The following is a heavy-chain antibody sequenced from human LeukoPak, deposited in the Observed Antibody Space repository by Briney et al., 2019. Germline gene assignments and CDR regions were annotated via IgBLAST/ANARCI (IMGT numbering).Heavy chain of an antibody. V-gene: IGHV3-11*01. CDR2: ISSSGSTI. CDR1: GFTFSNYW. D-gene: IGHD3/OR15-3a*01. J-gene: IGHJ6*03. CDR3: ARYAWTYYMDV. Sequence: GGSLRLSCAASGFTFSNYWMSWVRQAPGKGLEWVSYISSSGSTIYYADSVKGRFTISRDNAKNSLYLQLNSLRAEDTAVYYCARYAWTYYMDVWGKGTTVTVSS.